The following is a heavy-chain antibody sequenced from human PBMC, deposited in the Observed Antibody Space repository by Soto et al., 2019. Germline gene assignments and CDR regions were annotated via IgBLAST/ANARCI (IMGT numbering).Heavy chain of an antibody. CDR3: AHRHDLGGFDI. D-gene: IGHD2-15*01. V-gene: IGHV2-5*01. CDR2: INWNDDE. Sequence: QITLKESGPTLVKHTQTLTLTCTFSGFSLNTRAVGVGWIRQAPGKALEWLALINWNDDERYSPSLKDRRTITKDTSKNHVVLTMTNIGPVDTATYYCAHRHDLGGFDIWGQGTAFTVSS. CDR1: GFSLNTRAVG. J-gene: IGHJ3*02.